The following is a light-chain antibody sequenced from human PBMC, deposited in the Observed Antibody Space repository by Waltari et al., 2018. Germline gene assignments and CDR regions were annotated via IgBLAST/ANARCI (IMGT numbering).Light chain of an antibody. V-gene: IGKV1-12*01. J-gene: IGKJ4*01. CDR1: QDINNW. Sequence: DIQMTQSPSSLSASIGDRVTIACRASQDINNWLAWYQQKPGKAPKLLIYSISTLQPGVPSRFSGTGSGTDFTLTISSRQPEDCATYYCLQAPSFPRTFGGGTVVEI. CDR2: SIS. CDR3: LQAPSFPRT.